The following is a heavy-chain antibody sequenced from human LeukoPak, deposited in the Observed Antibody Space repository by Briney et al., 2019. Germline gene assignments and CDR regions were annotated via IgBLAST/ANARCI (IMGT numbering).Heavy chain of an antibody. V-gene: IGHV3-23*01. J-gene: IGHJ4*02. CDR3: AKDRYQLLYFGFADY. Sequence: GGSLRLSCAASGFTFSSYAMSWVRQAPGKGLEWVSAISGSGGSTYYADSVKGRFTISGDNSKNTLYLQMNSLRAEDTAVYYCAKDRYQLLYFGFADYWGQGTLVTVSS. D-gene: IGHD2-2*02. CDR2: ISGSGGST. CDR1: GFTFSSYA.